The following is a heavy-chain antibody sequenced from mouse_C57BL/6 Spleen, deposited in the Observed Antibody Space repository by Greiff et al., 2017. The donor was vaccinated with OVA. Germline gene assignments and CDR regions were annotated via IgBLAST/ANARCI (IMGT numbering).Heavy chain of an antibody. D-gene: IGHD2-3*01. CDR2: ISNGGGST. Sequence: EVQRVESGGGLVQPGGSLKLSCAASGFTFSDYYMYWVRQTPEKRLEWVAYISNGGGSTYYPDTVKGRFTISRDNAKNTLYLQMSRLKSEDTAMYYCARQEGYFWYFDVWGTGTTVTVSS. CDR3: ARQEGYFWYFDV. CDR1: GFTFSDYY. V-gene: IGHV5-12*01. J-gene: IGHJ1*03.